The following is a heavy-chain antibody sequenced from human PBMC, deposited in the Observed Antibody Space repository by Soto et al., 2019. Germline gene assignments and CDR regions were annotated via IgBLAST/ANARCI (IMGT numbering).Heavy chain of an antibody. J-gene: IGHJ3*01. CDR1: GFTFSNYG. V-gene: IGHV3-33*01. Sequence: QVQLVESGGGVVQPGTSLRLSCVATGFTFSNYGIHWVRQAPGRGLEWVAVIWHDGSQKYLTDSVRGRFTISRDNSKNKVYLQMNSLRVEDTAVYYCEGRDDPFHVWGQGTMVTVSS. CDR2: IWHDGSQK. CDR3: EGRDDPFHV.